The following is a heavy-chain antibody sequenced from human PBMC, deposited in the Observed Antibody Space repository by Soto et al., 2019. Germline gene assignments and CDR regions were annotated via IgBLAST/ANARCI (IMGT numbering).Heavy chain of an antibody. Sequence: QVQLVQSGAEVKNPGASVKVSCKASGYTFTNYYIHWVRQAPGQGLEWMAIINPNGGSTNYAQKFQGRVTRARDTVTSTVYMELSSLRSEDTAIYYCARGLAAGDYWGQGTLVTVSS. CDR2: INPNGGST. CDR3: ARGLAAGDY. V-gene: IGHV1-46*01. D-gene: IGHD6-13*01. CDR1: GYTFTNYY. J-gene: IGHJ4*02.